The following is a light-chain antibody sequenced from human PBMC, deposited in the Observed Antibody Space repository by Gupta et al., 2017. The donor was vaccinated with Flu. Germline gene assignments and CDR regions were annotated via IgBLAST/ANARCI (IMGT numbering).Light chain of an antibody. Sequence: ISCTVTSSDGGGYDYVSWYQQHPGKGPKIMIYDVTKRPSGGPDRFSGAKSGNTAFLTVSGLQAEDDADYYCCSYAGSYAGNYYLFGGGTKLTVL. CDR3: CSYAGSYAGNYYL. CDR2: DVT. J-gene: IGLJ2*01. V-gene: IGLV2-11*01. CDR1: SSDGGGYDY.